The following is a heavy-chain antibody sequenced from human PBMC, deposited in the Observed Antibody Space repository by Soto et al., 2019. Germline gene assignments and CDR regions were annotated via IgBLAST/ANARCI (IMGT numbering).Heavy chain of an antibody. Sequence: QVQLVQSGAEVKKPGASVKVSCKASGYTFTSYGISWVRQAPGQGLEWLGWISAYNGNTNYAQKLQGRVTMTTDTSTSTAYMELRSRRSDDTAVYYCARRPYGSGSYPYYYYGMDVWGQGTTVTVSS. V-gene: IGHV1-18*01. J-gene: IGHJ6*02. D-gene: IGHD3-10*01. CDR1: GYTFTSYG. CDR2: ISAYNGNT. CDR3: ARRPYGSGSYPYYYYGMDV.